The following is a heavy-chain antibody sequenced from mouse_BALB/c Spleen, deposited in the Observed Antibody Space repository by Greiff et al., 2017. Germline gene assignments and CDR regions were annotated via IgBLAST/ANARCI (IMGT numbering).Heavy chain of an antibody. Sequence: EVKVVESGGGLVKPGGSLKLSCAASGFTFSDYYMYWVRQTPEKRLEWVATISDGGSYTYYPDSVKGRFTISRDNAKNNLYLQMSSLKSEDTAMYYCARGTGDFDVWGAGTTVTVSS. V-gene: IGHV5-4*02. J-gene: IGHJ1*01. CDR2: ISDGGSYT. CDR3: ARGTGDFDV. D-gene: IGHD3-3*01. CDR1: GFTFSDYY.